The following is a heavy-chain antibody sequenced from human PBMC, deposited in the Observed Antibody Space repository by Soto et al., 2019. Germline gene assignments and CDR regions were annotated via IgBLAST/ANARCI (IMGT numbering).Heavy chain of an antibody. V-gene: IGHV4-59*01. CDR1: GGSISSYY. Sequence: PSETLSLTCTVSGGSISSYYWSWIRQPPGKGLEWIGYIYYSGSTNYNPSLKSRVTISVDTSKNQFSLKLSSVTAADTAVYYCARTYYDSSGYLSDYWGQGTLVTVSS. CDR3: ARTYYDSSGYLSDY. CDR2: IYYSGST. D-gene: IGHD3-22*01. J-gene: IGHJ4*02.